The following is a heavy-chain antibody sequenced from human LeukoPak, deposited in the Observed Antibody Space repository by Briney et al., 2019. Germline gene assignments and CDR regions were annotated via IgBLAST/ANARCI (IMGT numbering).Heavy chain of an antibody. CDR2: IYHSGST. J-gene: IGHJ4*02. Sequence: PSQTLSLTCAVSGGSISSGGYSWSWIRQPPGKGLEWIGYIYHSGSTYYNPSLKSRVTISVDRSKNQFSLKLSSVTAADTAVYYCARSSYGDGFDYWGQGTLVTVSS. CDR1: GGSISSGGYS. CDR3: ARSSYGDGFDY. V-gene: IGHV4-30-2*01. D-gene: IGHD4-17*01.